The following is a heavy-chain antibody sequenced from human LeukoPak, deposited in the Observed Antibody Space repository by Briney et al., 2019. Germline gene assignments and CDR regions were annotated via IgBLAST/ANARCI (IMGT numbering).Heavy chain of an antibody. D-gene: IGHD5-18*01. CDR1: GLTFSSSW. V-gene: IGHV3-7*01. CDR2: INPDGNKK. CDR3: ARDLAYSRLDC. Sequence: GGSLRLSCAVSGLTFSSSWMDWVRQAPGKGLEWVASINPDGNKKYSADSVKGRFTISRDNAENSLYLQMNSLRVEDTAFYYCARDLAYSRLDCWGQGMLVTVSS. J-gene: IGHJ4*02.